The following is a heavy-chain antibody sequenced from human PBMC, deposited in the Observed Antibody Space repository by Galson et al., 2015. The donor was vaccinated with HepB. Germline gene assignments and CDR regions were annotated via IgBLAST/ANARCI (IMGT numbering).Heavy chain of an antibody. J-gene: IGHJ4*02. CDR3: ARGGSSWKGVGY. CDR1: GFTFSSYE. D-gene: IGHD6-13*01. CDR2: ISSSGSTI. Sequence: SLRLSCAASGFTFSSYEMNWVRQAPGKGLEWVSYISSSGSTIYYADSVKGRFTISRDNAKNSLYLQMNSLRAEDTAVYYCARGGSSWKGVGYWGQGTLVTVSS. V-gene: IGHV3-48*03.